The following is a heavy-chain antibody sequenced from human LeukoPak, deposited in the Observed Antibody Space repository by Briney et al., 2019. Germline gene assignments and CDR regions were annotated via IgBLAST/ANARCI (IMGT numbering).Heavy chain of an antibody. V-gene: IGHV3-23*01. CDR2: ISESGYNT. Sequence: GGSLRLSCEASAFTFRDFAMNWVRQAPGKGLEWISSISESGYNTDYADSVKGRFTISRDNSKNTLFLQMSSLRAEDTAVYYCAKQFVDIPCGQGTLVTVSS. CDR1: AFTFRDFA. D-gene: IGHD3-9*01. J-gene: IGHJ5*02. CDR3: AKQFVDIP.